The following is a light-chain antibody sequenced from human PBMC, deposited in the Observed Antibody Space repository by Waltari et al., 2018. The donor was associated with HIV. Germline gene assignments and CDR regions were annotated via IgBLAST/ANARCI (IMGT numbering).Light chain of an antibody. Sequence: IVMPQSPVSLSVSPGVRATLSCRASQSVSSDLAWFQQKPGQAPTLLIYGASNRATGIPARFSGSGSGTEFTLTIGSLQSEDFAVYYCQQYNKWPCSFGGGTKVEIK. V-gene: IGKV3-15*01. CDR1: QSVSSD. CDR2: GAS. CDR3: QQYNKWPCS. J-gene: IGKJ4*01.